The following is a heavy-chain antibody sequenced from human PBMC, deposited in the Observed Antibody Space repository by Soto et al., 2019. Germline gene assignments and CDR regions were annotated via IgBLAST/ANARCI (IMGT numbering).Heavy chain of an antibody. D-gene: IGHD2-15*01. Sequence: SVKVSCKASGGTFSSYAISWVRQAPGQGLEWMGGIIPIFGTANYAQKFQGRVTITADESTSTAYMELSSLRSEDTAVYYCASCPPPVATTYYYYYAMDVWGQGTTVTVSS. CDR1: GGTFSSYA. CDR2: IIPIFGTA. CDR3: ASCPPPVATTYYYYYAMDV. V-gene: IGHV1-69*13. J-gene: IGHJ6*02.